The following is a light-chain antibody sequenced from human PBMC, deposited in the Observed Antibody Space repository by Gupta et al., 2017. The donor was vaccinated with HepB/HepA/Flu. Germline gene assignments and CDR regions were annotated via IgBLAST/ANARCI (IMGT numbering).Light chain of an antibody. CDR3: QQPSNWPPWT. CDR1: QSVSSY. J-gene: IGKJ1*01. V-gene: IGKV3-11*01. Sequence: EIVLTQSPATLSLSPGERATLSCRASQSVSSYLAWYQQKPGQAPRLLIYDASNRDTGIPARFSGSGYGKDLTRTISSREPEDFAVYYCQQPSNWPPWTFGQGTKVEIK. CDR2: DAS.